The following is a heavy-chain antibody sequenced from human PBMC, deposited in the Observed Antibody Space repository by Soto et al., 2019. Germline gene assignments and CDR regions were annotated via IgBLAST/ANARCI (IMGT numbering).Heavy chain of an antibody. CDR1: GGSFSGYY. V-gene: IGHV4-34*01. CDR3: ASHYSSGGPSDYYYYYYMDV. CDR2: INHSGST. Sequence: QVQLQQWGAGLLKPSETLSLTCAVYGGSFSGYYWSWIRQPPGKGLEWIGEINHSGSTNYNPSLKRRVTISVDTYKNHFSLKLSSVTAADTAVYYCASHYSSGGPSDYYYYYYMDVWGKGTTVTVSS. D-gene: IGHD3-10*01. J-gene: IGHJ6*03.